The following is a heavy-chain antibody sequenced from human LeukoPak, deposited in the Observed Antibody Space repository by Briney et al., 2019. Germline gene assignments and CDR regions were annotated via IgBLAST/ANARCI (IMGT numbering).Heavy chain of an antibody. CDR1: GFTFSNYW. Sequence: PGGSLRLSCAASGFTFSNYWMHWVRQAPGKGLEWVSSISSSSSYIYYADSVKGRFTISRDNAKNSLYLQMNSLRAEDTAVYYCARDLGRSGYYTIDAFDIWGQGTMVTVSS. CDR3: ARDLGRSGYYTIDAFDI. V-gene: IGHV3-21*01. D-gene: IGHD3-22*01. J-gene: IGHJ3*02. CDR2: ISSSSSYI.